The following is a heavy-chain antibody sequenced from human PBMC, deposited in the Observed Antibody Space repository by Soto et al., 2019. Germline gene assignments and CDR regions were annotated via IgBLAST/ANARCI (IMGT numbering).Heavy chain of an antibody. Sequence: PSETLSLTCTVYGDSLTNNHWCSWVRQPPGKGPELIGEIYHTGIANYNPSLESRVAFSVDKSKNQFSLSLTSVTAADTAVYYCVSKLGPYYYGLDVWGQGTTVTVSS. D-gene: IGHD3-16*01. CDR2: IYHTGIA. J-gene: IGHJ6*02. CDR1: GDSLTNNHW. CDR3: VSKLGPYYYGLDV. V-gene: IGHV4-4*02.